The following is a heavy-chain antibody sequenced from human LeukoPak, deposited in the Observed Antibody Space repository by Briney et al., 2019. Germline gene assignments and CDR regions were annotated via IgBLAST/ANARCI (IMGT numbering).Heavy chain of an antibody. D-gene: IGHD3-10*01. CDR3: AKAGSMVRGVTTYYYAMDV. Sequence: GGSLRLSCAASGFIFGDHAMHWVRQAPGKGLEWVSYISWDSGRAGYADSVKGRFTISRDNSKNSLFLQMNSLTADDTAVYYCAKAGSMVRGVTTYYYAMDVWGQGTAVTVSS. CDR2: ISWDSGRA. V-gene: IGHV3-9*01. CDR1: GFIFGDHA. J-gene: IGHJ6*02.